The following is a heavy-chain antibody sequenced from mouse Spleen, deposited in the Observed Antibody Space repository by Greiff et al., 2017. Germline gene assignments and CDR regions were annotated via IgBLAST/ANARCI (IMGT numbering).Heavy chain of an antibody. CDR1: GYTFTSYW. D-gene: IGHD3-2*01. V-gene: IGHV1-64*01. J-gene: IGHJ3*01. CDR3: ARSNRDSSGLY. CDR2: IHPNSGST. Sequence: QVQLQQPGAELVKPGASVKLSCKASGYTFTSYWMHWVKQRPGQGLEWIGMIHPNSGSTNYNQKFKSKATLTVDKSSSTAYMQLSSLTSEDSAVYYCARSNRDSSGLYWGQGTLVTVSA.